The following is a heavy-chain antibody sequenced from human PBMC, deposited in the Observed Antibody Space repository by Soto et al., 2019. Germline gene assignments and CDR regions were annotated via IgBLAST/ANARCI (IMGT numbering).Heavy chain of an antibody. J-gene: IGHJ6*01. Sequence: ETLCFAWASSVFTFTKASMNWVRQAPGKGLEWVGRIKRRTDGGTADYAAPVEGRFTISRDDSKDTVYLQLNNLKTEDTAVYYCTTARNFNGKEYMYGVDVWGQGTTVTVSS. CDR1: VFTFTKAS. V-gene: IGHV3-15*01. CDR3: TTARNFNGKEYMYGVDV. CDR2: IKRRTDGGTA. D-gene: IGHD6-6*01.